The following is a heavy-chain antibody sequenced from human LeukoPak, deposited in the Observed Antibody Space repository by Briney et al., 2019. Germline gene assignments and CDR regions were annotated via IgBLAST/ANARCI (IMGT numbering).Heavy chain of an antibody. J-gene: IGHJ4*02. CDR2: INPNSGGT. CDR3: AREGYYDSGSYYIV. CDR1: GYTFTGYY. D-gene: IGHD3-10*01. V-gene: IGHV1-2*02. Sequence: ASAKVSCKASGYTFTGYYIHWVRQAPGQGLEWMGWINPNSGGTKYAQKFQGRVTMTRDTSITTAYMELSRLRSDDTALYYCAREGYYDSGSYYIVWGQGTLVTVSS.